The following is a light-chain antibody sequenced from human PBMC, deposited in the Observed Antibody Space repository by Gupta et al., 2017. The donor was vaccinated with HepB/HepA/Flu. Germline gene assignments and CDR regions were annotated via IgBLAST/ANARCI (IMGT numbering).Light chain of an antibody. V-gene: IGLV1-51*01. J-gene: IGLJ3*02. Sequence: QSVLTQPPSVSAAPGQKVTISCSRSSPNTGNNYVSWYQQLPGTAPKLLIYDNNKRPSGIPDRFSGSKSGTSATLGITGLQTGDEADYYCGTWDSSLSAGVFGGGTKLTVL. CDR3: GTWDSSLSAGV. CDR1: SPNTGNNY. CDR2: DNN.